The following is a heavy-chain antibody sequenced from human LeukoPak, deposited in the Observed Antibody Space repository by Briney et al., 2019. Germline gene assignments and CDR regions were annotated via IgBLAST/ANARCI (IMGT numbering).Heavy chain of an antibody. V-gene: IGHV3-21*01. CDR3: ARVPRYYYDSSGYFATDY. J-gene: IGHJ4*02. D-gene: IGHD3-22*01. CDR2: ISSSSSYI. CDR1: GFTFSSYS. Sequence: PGGSLRLSCAASGFTFSSYSMNWVRQAPGKGLEWVSSISSSSSYICYADSVKGRFTISRDNAKNSLYLQMNSLRAEDTAVYYCARVPRYYYDSSGYFATDYWGQGTLVTVSS.